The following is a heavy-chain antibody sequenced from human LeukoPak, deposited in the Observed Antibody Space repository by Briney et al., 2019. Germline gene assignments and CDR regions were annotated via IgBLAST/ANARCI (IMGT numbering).Heavy chain of an antibody. CDR1: GFTFSRSS. V-gene: IGHV3-21*01. D-gene: IGHD3-22*01. Sequence: GGSLRLSCAASGFTFSRSSMNWVRQAPGKGLEWVSSITTSSSYIYYADSVKGRFTISRDNAKNSLYLQMDSLRGEETAVYYCATGGVHYYDSSADYWGQGTLVTVSS. CDR3: ATGGVHYYDSSADY. J-gene: IGHJ4*02. CDR2: ITTSSSYI.